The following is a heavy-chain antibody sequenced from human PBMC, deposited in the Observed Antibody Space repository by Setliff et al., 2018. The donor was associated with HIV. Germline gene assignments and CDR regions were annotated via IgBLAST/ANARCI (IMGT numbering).Heavy chain of an antibody. CDR2: ISYDGSRV. J-gene: IGHJ4*02. Sequence: PGGSLRLSCVASGFTFRTFAMHWVRQAPGKGLEWVSAISYDGSRVSYADSVKGRFTISRDDSKNTVFLQLDTLRREDTAVYYCSSARIPTGGTSTSLDFWGQGALVTVSS. CDR1: GFTFRTFA. CDR3: SSARIPTGGTSTSLDF. V-gene: IGHV3-30*01. D-gene: IGHD1-1*01.